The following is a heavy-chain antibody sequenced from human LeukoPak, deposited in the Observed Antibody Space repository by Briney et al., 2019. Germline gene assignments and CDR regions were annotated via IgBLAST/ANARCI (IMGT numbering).Heavy chain of an antibody. Sequence: PGGSLRLSCAASGFTFRSYGMHWVRQAPGKGLEWVAVIWYDGSNKYYADSVKGRFTISRDNSKNTLYLQMNSLRAEDTAVYYCARSPMNRYYYDSSGYYPKYYFDYWGQGTLVTVSS. D-gene: IGHD3-22*01. CDR2: IWYDGSNK. V-gene: IGHV3-33*01. J-gene: IGHJ4*02. CDR1: GFTFRSYG. CDR3: ARSPMNRYYYDSSGYYPKYYFDY.